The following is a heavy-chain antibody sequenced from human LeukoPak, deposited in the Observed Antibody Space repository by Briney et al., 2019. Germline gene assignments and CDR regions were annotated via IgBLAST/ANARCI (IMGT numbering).Heavy chain of an antibody. CDR2: ISSSHNYI. CDR1: GFTFSSYS. Sequence: GGSLRLSCAASGFTFSSYSMNWVRQAPGKGLKWVSSISSSHNYIYYADPVKGRFTISRDNAKNSLYLQMNSLRAEDTAVYYCARGARPNWNDVRWAFDIWGQGTMVTVSS. J-gene: IGHJ3*02. CDR3: ARGARPNWNDVRWAFDI. D-gene: IGHD1-1*01. V-gene: IGHV3-21*01.